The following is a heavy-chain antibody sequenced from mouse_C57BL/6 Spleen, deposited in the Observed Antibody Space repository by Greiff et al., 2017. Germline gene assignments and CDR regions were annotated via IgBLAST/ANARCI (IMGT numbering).Heavy chain of an antibody. CDR1: GFSLTSYG. CDR3: ARRDGEGAMDY. CDR2: IWSGGST. J-gene: IGHJ4*01. V-gene: IGHV2-2*01. Sequence: VQLQQSGPGLVQPSQSLSITCTVSGFSLTSYGVHWVRQSPGKGLEWLGVIWSGGSTDYNAAFISRLSISKDNSKSQVFFKMNSLQADDTAIYYCARRDGEGAMDYWGQGTSVTVSS.